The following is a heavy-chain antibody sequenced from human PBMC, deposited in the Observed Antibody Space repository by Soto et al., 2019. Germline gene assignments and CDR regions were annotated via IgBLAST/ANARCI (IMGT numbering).Heavy chain of an antibody. CDR1: GGSISSSGSY. Sequence: QVQLQESGPGLVKPSQTLSLTCTVSGGSISSSGSYWTWIRQHPGKGLEWIGYISYSGSTVYNPSLGGRITHSGDQAKNQFSLNLSSVTAADTAVYYCARAAANIDYWGQGTLVTVSS. V-gene: IGHV4-31*03. CDR3: ARAAANIDY. CDR2: ISYSGST. J-gene: IGHJ4*02. D-gene: IGHD2-2*01.